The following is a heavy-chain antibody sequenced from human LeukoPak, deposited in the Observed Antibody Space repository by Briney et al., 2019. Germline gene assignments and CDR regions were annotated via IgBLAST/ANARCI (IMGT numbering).Heavy chain of an antibody. CDR3: ARGGYSSSWYHFDY. V-gene: IGHV3-53*01. CDR1: GFTVSSNY. CDR2: IYSGGTT. D-gene: IGHD6-13*01. Sequence: GGSLRLSCAASGFTVSSNYMSWVRQAPGKGLEWVSVIYSGGTTNYADSVKGRFTISRDNSKNTLFLQMNSLRAEDTAVYYCARGGYSSSWYHFDYWGQGTLVTVSS. J-gene: IGHJ4*02.